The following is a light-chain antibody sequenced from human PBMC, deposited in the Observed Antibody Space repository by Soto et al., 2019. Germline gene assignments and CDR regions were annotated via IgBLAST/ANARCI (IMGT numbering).Light chain of an antibody. Sequence: DIQMTQSPSSVSASVGDRVTITCRASQGISSWLAWYQQKPGKAPKLLIYAASTLRGGVPSRFSGSGYGTDFTLTITRLQPEDFATYYCQQANSVPFTFGPGTKVDIK. CDR3: QQANSVPFT. CDR2: AAS. J-gene: IGKJ3*01. CDR1: QGISSW. V-gene: IGKV1-12*02.